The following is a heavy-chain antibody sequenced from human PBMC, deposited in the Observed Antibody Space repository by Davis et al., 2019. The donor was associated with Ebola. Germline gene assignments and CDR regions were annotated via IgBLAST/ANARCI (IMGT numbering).Heavy chain of an antibody. CDR1: GGSFSGYY. J-gene: IGHJ6*02. D-gene: IGHD4-17*01. Sequence: MPSETLSLTCAVSGGSFSGYYWNWIRQSPGKGLEWIGEINHRGRTRYNPPLKSRVTISGDTSKNQFSLKVTSVTAADTAVYFCARGESTVTSFYYQYGLGVWGQGTTVTVSS. CDR2: INHRGRT. CDR3: ARGESTVTSFYYQYGLGV. V-gene: IGHV4-34*01.